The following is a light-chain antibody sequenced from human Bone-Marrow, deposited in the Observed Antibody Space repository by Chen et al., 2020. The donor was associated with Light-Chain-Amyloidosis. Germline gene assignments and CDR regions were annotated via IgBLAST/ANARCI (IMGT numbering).Light chain of an antibody. V-gene: IGLV2-14*03. CDR2: DVS. Sequence: QSALTQPASVSGSPGQSITISCTGTSSDVGGYNYVSWYQQHPGKAPKLMIYDVSNRPSGVSNRLSDSKSGNTASLTISGLQAADEADYYCSSYASSSLYVFGTGTKVTVL. CDR1: SSDVGGYNY. J-gene: IGLJ1*01. CDR3: SSYASSSLYV.